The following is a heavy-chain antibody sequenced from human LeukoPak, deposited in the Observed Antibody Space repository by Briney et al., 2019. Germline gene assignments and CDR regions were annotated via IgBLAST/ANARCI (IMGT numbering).Heavy chain of an antibody. D-gene: IGHD6-13*01. CDR2: IYYSGST. J-gene: IGHJ4*02. Sequence: SETLSLTCAVYGGSFSDYYWSWIRQPPGKGLEWIGYIYYSGSTNYNPSLKSRVTISVDTSKNQFSLKLSSVTAADTAVYYCAKGSSWYSFDYWGQGTLVTVSS. CDR1: GGSFSDYY. CDR3: AKGSSWYSFDY. V-gene: IGHV4-59*01.